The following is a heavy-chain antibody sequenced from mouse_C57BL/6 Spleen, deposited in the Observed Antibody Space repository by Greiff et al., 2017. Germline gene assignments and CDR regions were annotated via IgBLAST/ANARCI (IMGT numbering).Heavy chain of an antibody. CDR3: ARGAGYYWFAY. CDR2: IDPSDSYT. D-gene: IGHD2-3*01. J-gene: IGHJ3*01. V-gene: IGHV1-59*01. Sequence: QVQLQQPGAELVRPGTSVKLSCKASGYTFTSYWMHWVKQRPGQGLEWIGVIDPSDSYTNYNQKFKGKATLTVDTSSSTAYMQLSSLTSEDSAVYYCARGAGYYWFAYWGQGTLVTVSA. CDR1: GYTFTSYW.